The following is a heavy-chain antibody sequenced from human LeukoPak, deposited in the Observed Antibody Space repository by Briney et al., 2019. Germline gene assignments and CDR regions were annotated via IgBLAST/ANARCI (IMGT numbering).Heavy chain of an antibody. J-gene: IGHJ6*02. D-gene: IGHD1-14*01. V-gene: IGHV4-59*01. CDR2: MYYSGST. CDR1: GGSISSYY. Sequence: SETLSLTCTVSGGSISSYYWSWIRQPPGKGLEWIGNMYYSGSTNYNPSLKSRVTISKDMSKNQFSLKLSSMTAADTAVYYCARDKVTSGGMDVWGQGTTVTVSS. CDR3: ARDKVTSGGMDV.